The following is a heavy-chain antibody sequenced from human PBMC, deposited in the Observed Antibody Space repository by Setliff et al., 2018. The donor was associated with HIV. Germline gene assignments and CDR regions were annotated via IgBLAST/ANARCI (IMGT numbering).Heavy chain of an antibody. CDR2: MYFSGNA. J-gene: IGHJ1*01. CDR3: ARRQWGTSGYYEFFQQ. D-gene: IGHD3-22*01. V-gene: IGHV4-59*11. Sequence: SETLSLTCSVSGGSISSHYWNWIRQAPGKGLEWIGTMYFSGNARISPFFKSRVTISVDTSKNQVSLKLNSVTVADTAVYYCARRQWGTSGYYEFFQQWGQGTLVTVSS. CDR1: GGSISSHY.